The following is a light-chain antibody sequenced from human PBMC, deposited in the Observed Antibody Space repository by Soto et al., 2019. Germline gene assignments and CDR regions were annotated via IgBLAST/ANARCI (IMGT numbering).Light chain of an antibody. CDR2: DIS. CDR3: RQHKTYPIT. Sequence: EIVLTQSPGTLSLSPGERATLSCRASQSVNNNYLAWYQRQPGQAPRLLIYDISARATGIPTRFSGSGSGTEFTLTISSLQPDDSGTYYCRQHKTYPITFGQGTRLEIK. V-gene: IGKV3D-20*02. CDR1: QSVNNNY. J-gene: IGKJ5*01.